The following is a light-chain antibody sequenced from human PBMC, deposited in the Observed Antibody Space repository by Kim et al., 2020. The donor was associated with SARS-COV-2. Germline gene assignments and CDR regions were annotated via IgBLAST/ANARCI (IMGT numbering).Light chain of an antibody. V-gene: IGKV3-15*01. CDR3: QKYNRSPPYI. J-gene: IGKJ2*01. Sequence: VSPGERATLSCRASQSVTSNLAWYQQKPGQAPRLLIYGASIRATGIPDRFSGSGSGTEFTLTISSLQSEDFALYYCQKYNRSPPYIFGQGTKLAIK. CDR2: GAS. CDR1: QSVTSN.